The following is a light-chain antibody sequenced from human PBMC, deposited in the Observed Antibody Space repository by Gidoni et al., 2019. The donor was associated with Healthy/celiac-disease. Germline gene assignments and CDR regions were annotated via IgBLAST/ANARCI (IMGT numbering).Light chain of an antibody. CDR3: QQYNNWPPPIT. Sequence: EIVMTQSPATLSVSPGDRATLSCRASQSVSSNLAWYQQKPGQAPRLLIYGASTRATGIPARFSGSGSGTEFTITISSLQSEDFAVYYCQQYNNWPPPITFGQGTRLEIK. CDR2: GAS. CDR1: QSVSSN. J-gene: IGKJ5*01. V-gene: IGKV3-15*01.